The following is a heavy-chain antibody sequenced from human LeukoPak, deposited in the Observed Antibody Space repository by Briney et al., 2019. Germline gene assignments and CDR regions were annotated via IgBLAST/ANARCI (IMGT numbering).Heavy chain of an antibody. D-gene: IGHD3-10*02. J-gene: IGHJ4*02. Sequence: PGGSLRLSCAASGFTVSSNYMSWVRQAPGKGLAGVSVIYSGGSTYYADSVKGRFTISRDNSKNTLYLQMNSLRAEDTAVYYCAREVCLDYWGQGTLVTVSS. V-gene: IGHV3-53*01. CDR2: IYSGGST. CDR3: AREVCLDY. CDR1: GFTVSSNY.